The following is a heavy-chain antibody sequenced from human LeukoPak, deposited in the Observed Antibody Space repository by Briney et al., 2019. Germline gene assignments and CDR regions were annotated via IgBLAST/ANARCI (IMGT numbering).Heavy chain of an antibody. CDR1: GFTFSSYG. J-gene: IGHJ4*02. CDR3: ARGITAMVTDY. Sequence: GRSLRLSCAASGFTFSSYGMHWVRQAPGKGLEWVAVISYDGSNKYYADSVKGRFTISRDNSKNTLYLQMNSLRAEDAAVYYCARGITAMVTDYWGQGTLVTVSS. D-gene: IGHD5-18*01. CDR2: ISYDGSNK. V-gene: IGHV3-30*03.